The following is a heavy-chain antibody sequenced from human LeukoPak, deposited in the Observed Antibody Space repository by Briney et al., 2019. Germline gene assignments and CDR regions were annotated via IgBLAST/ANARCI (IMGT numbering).Heavy chain of an antibody. Sequence: GGSLRLSCAASGFTCSSYWMSWVRQAPGKGLEWVANIKQDGSEKYYVDSVMGRFTISRDNAKNSLYLQMNSLRAEDTAVYYCARDGVLLWFGGGVDAFDIWGQGTMVTVSS. CDR1: GFTCSSYW. CDR3: ARDGVLLWFGGGVDAFDI. D-gene: IGHD3-10*01. V-gene: IGHV3-7*01. CDR2: IKQDGSEK. J-gene: IGHJ3*02.